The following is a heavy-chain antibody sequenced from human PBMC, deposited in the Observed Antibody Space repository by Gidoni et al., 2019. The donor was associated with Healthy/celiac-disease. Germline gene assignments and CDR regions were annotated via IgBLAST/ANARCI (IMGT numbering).Heavy chain of an antibody. J-gene: IGHJ6*02. D-gene: IGHD3-22*01. CDR3: ARGGYYYDSSGYSHYGMDV. CDR1: GYTFTGYY. V-gene: IGHV1-2*04. Sequence: QVQLVQSGAEVKKPGASVKVSCKASGYTFTGYYMHWVRQAPGQGLEWMGWINPNSGGTNYAQKFQGWDTMTRDTSISTAYMELSRLRSDDTAVYYCARGGYYYDSSGYSHYGMDVWGQGTTVTVSS. CDR2: INPNSGGT.